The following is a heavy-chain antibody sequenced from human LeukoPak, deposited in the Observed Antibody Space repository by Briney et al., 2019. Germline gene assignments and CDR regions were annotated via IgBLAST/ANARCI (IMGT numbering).Heavy chain of an antibody. J-gene: IGHJ6*02. CDR3: ARRMASHARIVVVVAANYGMNV. CDR2: ISSSSSYI. Sequence: GGSLRLPCAASGFTFSSYSMNWVRQAPGKGLEWVSSISSSSSYIYNADSVKGRFTISRDNAKNSLYLQMNSLRAEDTAVYYCARRMASHARIVVVVAANYGMNVWGQGTTVTVSS. V-gene: IGHV3-21*01. D-gene: IGHD2-15*01. CDR1: GFTFSSYS.